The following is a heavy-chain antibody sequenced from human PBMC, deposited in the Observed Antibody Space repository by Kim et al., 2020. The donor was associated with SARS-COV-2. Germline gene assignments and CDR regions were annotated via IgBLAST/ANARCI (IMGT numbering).Heavy chain of an antibody. D-gene: IGHD4-4*01. CDR3: ARDMNPTVYDY. V-gene: IGHV1-3*01. Sequence: KTTDSPKFQGRVTITRDTSANTAYMDLRSLTFEDTAIYYCARDMNPTVYDYWGQGTLVTVSS. CDR2: KT. J-gene: IGHJ4*02.